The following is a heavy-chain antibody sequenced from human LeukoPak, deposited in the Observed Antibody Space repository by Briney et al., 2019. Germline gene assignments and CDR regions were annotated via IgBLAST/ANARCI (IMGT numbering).Heavy chain of an antibody. CDR1: GESFSGYY. J-gene: IGHJ5*02. V-gene: IGHV4-34*01. CDR2: INHSGST. D-gene: IGHD6-13*01. Sequence: SETLSLTCAVYGESFSGYYWSWIRQPPGKGLEWIGEINHSGSTNYNPSLKSRVTISVDTSKNQFSLKLSSVIAADTAVYYCARASSSWYVFDPWGQGTLVTVSS. CDR3: ARASSSWYVFDP.